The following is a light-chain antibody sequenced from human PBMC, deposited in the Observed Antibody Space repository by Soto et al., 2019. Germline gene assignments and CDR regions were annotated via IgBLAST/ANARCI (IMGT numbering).Light chain of an antibody. CDR1: SSDVGGYNY. J-gene: IGLJ2*01. V-gene: IGLV2-14*01. CDR3: SSYASITTLV. CDR2: EVS. Sequence: QSALTQPASVSGSPGQSITISCTGTSSDVGGYNYVSWYQQHPGKAPKLIIYEVSNRPSGVSNRFSGSRSGNTASLTISGLLSEDEADYYCSSYASITTLVFGGGTKLTVL.